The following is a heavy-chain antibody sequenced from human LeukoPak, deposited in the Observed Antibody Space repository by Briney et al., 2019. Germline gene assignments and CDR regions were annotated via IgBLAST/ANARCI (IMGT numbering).Heavy chain of an antibody. V-gene: IGHV4-38-2*01. Sequence: KPSDTLSLTCALSGPSISSDYYWGWTRHPPGKGLDRIGSMYHTGHTYHNPSHTSRVTISVDTSKDQISRKLCSVTAADTAVYYCGRQTPTLLVIPSAQDYWGEGTLVTVSA. CDR2: MYHTGHT. J-gene: IGHJ4*02. CDR1: GPSISSDYY. D-gene: IGHD2-2*01. CDR3: GRQTPTLLVIPSAQDY.